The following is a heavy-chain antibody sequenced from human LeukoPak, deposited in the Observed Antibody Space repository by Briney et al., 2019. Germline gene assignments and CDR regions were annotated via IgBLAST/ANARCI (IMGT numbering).Heavy chain of an antibody. Sequence: GGSLRLSCATSGFIFSSYWMCWVRQAPGKGLEWVANIKSDGSEEYYGNSVKGRFTISRDNAKNSLYLQMNSLRVEDTAVYYCARGDLWLGHWGQGSLVTVSS. CDR1: GFIFSSYW. J-gene: IGHJ4*02. D-gene: IGHD3-10*01. CDR2: IKSDGSEE. CDR3: ARGDLWLGH. V-gene: IGHV3-7*01.